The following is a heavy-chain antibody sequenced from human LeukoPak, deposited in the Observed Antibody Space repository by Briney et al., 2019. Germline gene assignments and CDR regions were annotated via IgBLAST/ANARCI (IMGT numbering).Heavy chain of an antibody. D-gene: IGHD3-10*01. CDR1: GFTFSNAW. Sequence: PGGSLRLSCVASGFTFSNAWLIWVRQAPGKGLEWVGRIRSKTDGGTTDSAAPVKGRFSISRDDSRTTLYLQMNSLKTEDTAVYYCATVVYYYGSGTLFAFDIWGQGTLVTVSS. J-gene: IGHJ3*02. CDR3: ATVVYYYGSGTLFAFDI. CDR2: IRSKTDGGTT. V-gene: IGHV3-15*01.